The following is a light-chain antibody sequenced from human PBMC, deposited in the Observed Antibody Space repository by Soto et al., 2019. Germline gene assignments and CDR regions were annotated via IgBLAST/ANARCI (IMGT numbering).Light chain of an antibody. CDR3: QQSYNTPRT. CDR1: QPISAY. Sequence: DIPMTQSPSSLSASVGDRVTITCRTSQPISAYLNWYQQKPGKAPSLLIYTASNLQTGVPSRFSGSGSGTHFTLTISSLQPEDVATYSCQQSYNTPRTFGQGTKVEIK. J-gene: IGKJ1*01. V-gene: IGKV1-39*01. CDR2: TAS.